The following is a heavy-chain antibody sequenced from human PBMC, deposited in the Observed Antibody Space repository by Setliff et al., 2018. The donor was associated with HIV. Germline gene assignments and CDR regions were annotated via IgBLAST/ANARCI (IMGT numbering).Heavy chain of an antibody. J-gene: IGHJ4*02. CDR3: AAFFVTPMTTQDF. D-gene: IGHD4-4*01. CDR2: IHHTGYI. Sequence: SETLSLTCTVSGGSISSHYWNWIRQSPGMGLEWIAEIHHTGYINYNPSLRSRVSVSRDMSSNQFSLRLSSVTAADAAVYYCAAFFVTPMTTQDFWGQGTLVTVSS. V-gene: IGHV4-34*01. CDR1: GGSISSHY.